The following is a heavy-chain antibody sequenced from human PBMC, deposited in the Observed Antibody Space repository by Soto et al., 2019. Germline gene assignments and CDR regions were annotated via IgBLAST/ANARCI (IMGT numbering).Heavy chain of an antibody. CDR2: IYYSEST. D-gene: IGHD3-22*01. J-gene: IGHJ6*02. V-gene: IGHV4-39*01. CDR3: ARRLYYDSSGFEGGGMDV. Sequence: SETLSLTSTVSGGSISSSSYYWGWIRQPPGKGLEWIGSIYYSESTYYNPSLKSRVTISVDTSKNQFSLKLSSVTAADTAVYYCARRLYYDSSGFEGGGMDVWGQGTTVTVSS. CDR1: GGSISSSSYY.